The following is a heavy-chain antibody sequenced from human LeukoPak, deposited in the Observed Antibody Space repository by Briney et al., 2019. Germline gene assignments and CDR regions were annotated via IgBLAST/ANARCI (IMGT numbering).Heavy chain of an antibody. Sequence: SETLSLTCTVSGGSISSYYWSWIRQPPGKGVEWTGYIYYSGSTNYNPSLKSRVTISVDTSKNQFSLKLSSVTAADTAVYYCARDRDSSGLRDFDLWGRGTLVTVSA. V-gene: IGHV4-59*01. D-gene: IGHD3-22*01. J-gene: IGHJ2*01. CDR3: ARDRDSSGLRDFDL. CDR2: IYYSGST. CDR1: GGSISSYY.